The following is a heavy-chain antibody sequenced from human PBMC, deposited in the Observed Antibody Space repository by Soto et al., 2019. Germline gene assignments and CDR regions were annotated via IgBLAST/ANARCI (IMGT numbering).Heavy chain of an antibody. J-gene: IGHJ4*02. CDR3: ARQRPYYYGSRSYYLAY. V-gene: IGHV3-23*01. CDR1: GFPFSMYA. Sequence: GESLRLSCAASGFPFSMYAMTWVRQAPGKGLEWVSAISGSVDSTYYADSVKGRFTISRDNSKKTVYLQMNSLRAEDTAVYYCARQRPYYYGSRSYYLAYWGQGSLVIVSS. CDR2: ISGSVDST. D-gene: IGHD3-10*01.